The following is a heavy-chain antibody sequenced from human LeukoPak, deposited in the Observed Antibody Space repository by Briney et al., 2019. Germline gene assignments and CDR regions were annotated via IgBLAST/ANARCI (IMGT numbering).Heavy chain of an antibody. CDR3: AREYSSGSTHFDY. D-gene: IGHD6-19*01. J-gene: IGHJ4*02. CDR2: IYYSGST. CDR1: GGSISSGGYY. Sequence: SETLSLTCTVSGGSISSGGYYWSWIRQHPGKGLEWIGYIYYSGSTYYNPSLKSRVTISVDTSKNQFSLKLSSVAAADTAVYYCAREYSSGSTHFDYWGQGTLVTVSS. V-gene: IGHV4-31*03.